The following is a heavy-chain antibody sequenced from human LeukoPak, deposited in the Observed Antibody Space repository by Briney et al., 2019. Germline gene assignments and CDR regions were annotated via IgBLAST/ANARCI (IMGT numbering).Heavy chain of an antibody. D-gene: IGHD2-2*02. Sequence: GESLKISCKGSGYSFTSYWIGWVRQMPGKGLEWMGIIYPGDSDTRYSPSFQGQVTISADKSISTAYPQWSSLKASDTAMYYCARQGGYCSSTSCYMDYFDYWGQGTLVTVSS. CDR1: GYSFTSYW. V-gene: IGHV5-51*01. CDR3: ARQGGYCSSTSCYMDYFDY. J-gene: IGHJ4*02. CDR2: IYPGDSDT.